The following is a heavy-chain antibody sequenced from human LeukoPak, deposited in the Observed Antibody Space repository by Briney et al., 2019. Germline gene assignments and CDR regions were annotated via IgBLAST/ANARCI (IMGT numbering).Heavy chain of an antibody. CDR2: IYPGDSDT. CDR1: GSSFTTYW. D-gene: IGHD6-19*01. Sequence: GASLQISCKGSGSSFTTYWIGWVRQLPGKGLEWMGIIYPGDSDTRYSPSFQGQVTISADKSISTAYLLWSSLKASDTAMYYCARTVAGNFDYWGQGTLVSVSS. J-gene: IGHJ4*02. CDR3: ARTVAGNFDY. V-gene: IGHV5-51*01.